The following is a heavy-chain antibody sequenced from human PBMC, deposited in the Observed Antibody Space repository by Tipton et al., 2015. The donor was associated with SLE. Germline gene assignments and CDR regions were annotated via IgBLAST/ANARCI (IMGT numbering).Heavy chain of an antibody. CDR2: INSDGRSS. J-gene: IGHJ4*02. V-gene: IGHV3-74*01. CDR3: ATTRTFDH. Sequence: SLRLSCVASGLTFTSYWMHWVRQAPGKGLVWVSGINSDGRSSNYADSVKGRFTISRNNAKNTLYLQMNSLRAEDTAVYYCATTRTFDHWGQGTLLTVSS. CDR1: GLTFTSYW.